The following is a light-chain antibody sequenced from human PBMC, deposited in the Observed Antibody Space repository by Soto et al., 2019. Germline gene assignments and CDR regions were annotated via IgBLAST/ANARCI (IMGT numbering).Light chain of an antibody. CDR2: GAS. CDR1: QSLSTNY. V-gene: IGKV3-20*01. J-gene: IGKJ5*01. Sequence: EIVLTQSPGTLSLSPGERAALSCRASQSLSTNYLAWYQQKPGQAPRLLMYGASHRATGIPDRFSGSGSGTDFTLTISRLEPEDFAVYYCQQRHMWPITFGQGTRLEIK. CDR3: QQRHMWPIT.